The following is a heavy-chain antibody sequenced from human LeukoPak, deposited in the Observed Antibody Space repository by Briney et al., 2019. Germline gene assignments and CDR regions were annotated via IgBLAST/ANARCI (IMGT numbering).Heavy chain of an antibody. CDR3: ASLGDYVVAGGKNDY. J-gene: IGHJ4*02. Sequence: SETLSLTCAVYGGSFSGYYWSWIRQPPGKGLEWIGEINHSGSTNYNPSLKSRVTISVDTSKNQFSLKLSSVTAADTAVYYCASLGDYVVAGGKNDYGGKGPLFTASS. CDR2: INHSGST. V-gene: IGHV4-34*01. D-gene: IGHD2-2*01. CDR1: GGSFSGYY.